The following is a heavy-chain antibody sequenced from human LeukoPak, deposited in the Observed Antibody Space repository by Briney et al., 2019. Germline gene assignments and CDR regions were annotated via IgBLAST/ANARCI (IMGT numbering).Heavy chain of an antibody. CDR3: ARDGYGGTFDI. CDR2: IYYSGST. CDR1: GGSVSSGTYY. J-gene: IGHJ3*02. D-gene: IGHD4/OR15-4a*01. Sequence: SETLSLTCTVSGGSVSSGTYYWSWIRQPPGKGLEWIGYIYYSGSTNYNPSLKSRVTISVDTSKNQFSLKLSSVTAADTAVYYCARDGYGGTFDIWGQGTMVTVSS. V-gene: IGHV4-61*01.